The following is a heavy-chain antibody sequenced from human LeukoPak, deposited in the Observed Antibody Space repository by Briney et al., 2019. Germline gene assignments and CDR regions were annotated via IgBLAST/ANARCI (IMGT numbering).Heavy chain of an antibody. D-gene: IGHD3-3*01. V-gene: IGHV3-23*01. CDR3: VTAYYDFWSGYF. J-gene: IGHJ4*02. CDR2: IFPSGGEI. CDR1: GFTFSTFA. Sequence: GGSLRLSCAASGFTFSTFAMIWVRQPPGKGLEWVSSIFPSGGEIHYADSVKGRFTISRDNSKNTLYLQMNSLRAEDTAVYYCVTAYYDFWSGYFWGQGTLVTVSS.